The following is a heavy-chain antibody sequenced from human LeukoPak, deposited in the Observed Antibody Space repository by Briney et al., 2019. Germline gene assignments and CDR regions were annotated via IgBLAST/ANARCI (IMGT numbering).Heavy chain of an antibody. V-gene: IGHV4-4*02. CDR1: GGSISSSNW. CDR2: IYHSGST. D-gene: IGHD3-10*01. Sequence: SETLSLTCAVSGGSISSSNWWSWVRQPPGKGLEWIGEIYHSGSTNYNPSLKSRVTISVDKSKNQFSLKLSSVTAADMAVYYCARLYYYGSGMFSAFDIWGQGTVVTVSS. J-gene: IGHJ3*02. CDR3: ARLYYYGSGMFSAFDI.